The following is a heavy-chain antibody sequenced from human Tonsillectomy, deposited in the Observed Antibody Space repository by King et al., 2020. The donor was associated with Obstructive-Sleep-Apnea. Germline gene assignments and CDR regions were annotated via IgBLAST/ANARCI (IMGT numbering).Heavy chain of an antibody. CDR3: ARGVFDP. CDR1: GFNFRNYW. Sequence: VQLVQSGGGLVQPGGSLRLSCAASGFNFRNYWMSWVRQAPGKGLEWVANIKQDGSEKYYVDSVKGRFTISRDNAKDSLYLQMNSLRVDDTAVYYCARGVFDPWGQGTLVTVSS. J-gene: IGHJ5*02. V-gene: IGHV3-7*03. CDR2: IKQDGSEK.